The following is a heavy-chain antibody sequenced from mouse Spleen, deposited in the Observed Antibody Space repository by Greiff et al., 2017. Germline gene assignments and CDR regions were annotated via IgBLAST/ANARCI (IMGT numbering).Heavy chain of an antibody. CDR1: GYAFSSYW. CDR2: IYPGDGDT. V-gene: IGHV1-80*01. Sequence: VQVVESGAELVKPGASVKISCKASGYAFSSYWMNWVKQRPGKGLEWIGQIYPGDGDTNYNGKFKGKATLTADKSSSTAYMQLSSLTSEDSAVYFCARGGPTATDYWGQGTTLTVSS. J-gene: IGHJ2*01. CDR3: ARGGPTATDY. D-gene: IGHD1-2*01.